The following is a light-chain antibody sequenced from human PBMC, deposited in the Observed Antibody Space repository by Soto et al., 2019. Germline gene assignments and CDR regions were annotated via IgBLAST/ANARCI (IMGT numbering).Light chain of an antibody. CDR2: GAS. J-gene: IGKJ4*01. CDR1: QSVSSN. CDR3: QQYNKWPLT. V-gene: IGKV3D-15*01. Sequence: EIVMTQSPATLSVSPGERATLSRRASQSVSSNLAWYQQNPGQAPRLLIYGASTRATGIPARFSGSGSGTEFTLTISSLQSEDFAVYYCQQYNKWPLTFGGGTKVEIK.